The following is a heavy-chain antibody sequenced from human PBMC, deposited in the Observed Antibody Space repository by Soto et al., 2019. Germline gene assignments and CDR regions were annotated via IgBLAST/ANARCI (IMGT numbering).Heavy chain of an antibody. J-gene: IGHJ3*01. V-gene: IGHV2-5*02. CDR3: AHFIVVPPSDVFDV. CDR1: GFSLSTSGVG. CDR2: IYWDGEK. Sequence: QITLKESGPALVKPTQTLTLTCTFSGFSLSTSGVGVGWIRQPPGKALEWLALIYWDGEKRYSPSQKSRLAITTDTSKNQVVLTMTNLDPVDIATYYCAHFIVVPPSDVFDVWGQGTMVAVSS. D-gene: IGHD2-2*01.